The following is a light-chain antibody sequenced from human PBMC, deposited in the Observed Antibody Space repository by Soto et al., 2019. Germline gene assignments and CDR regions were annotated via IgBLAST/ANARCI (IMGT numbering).Light chain of an antibody. Sequence: EIVLTQSPGTLSLSPGERATLSCRASQSVSSSYLAWYQQKPGQAPRLLIYGASSRATGIPDRFSGSGSGTDFTLTIRRLEPEDLAVYYCHQYDNSPLTFGQGTKVEIK. CDR1: QSVSSSY. J-gene: IGKJ1*01. V-gene: IGKV3-20*01. CDR3: HQYDNSPLT. CDR2: GAS.